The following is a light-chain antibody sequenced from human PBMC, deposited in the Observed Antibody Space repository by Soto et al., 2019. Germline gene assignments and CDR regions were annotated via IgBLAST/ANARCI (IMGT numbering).Light chain of an antibody. V-gene: IGLV1-44*01. CDR2: SNN. CDR1: TSTIGSNF. Sequence: QSVLTQPPSASGTPGQGVTISCSGSTSTIGSNFVIWYQQLPGTAPKLLIYSNNKRPSGVPDRFSGSKSGTSASLAISGLLSEDEADYYCAAWDDTLNGWVFGGGTKVTVL. CDR3: AAWDDTLNGWV. J-gene: IGLJ3*02.